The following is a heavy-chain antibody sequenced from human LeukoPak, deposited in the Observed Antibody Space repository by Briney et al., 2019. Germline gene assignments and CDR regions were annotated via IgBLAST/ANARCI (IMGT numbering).Heavy chain of an antibody. J-gene: IGHJ3*02. CDR1: GFTLSSYA. V-gene: IGHV3-23*01. CDR2: ISGSGGST. CDR3: AHEAASETGAFDI. Sequence: GGSLRLSCAASGFTLSSYAMSWVRQAPGKGLEWVSAISGSGGSTYYADSVKGRFTISRDNSKHTLYLQMNSLRAEDTAVYYCAHEAASETGAFDIWGQGTMVTVSS. D-gene: IGHD6-13*01.